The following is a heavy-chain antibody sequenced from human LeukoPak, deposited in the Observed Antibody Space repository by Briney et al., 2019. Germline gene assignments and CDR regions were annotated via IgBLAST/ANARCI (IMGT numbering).Heavy chain of an antibody. J-gene: IGHJ3*02. CDR1: GGSMSSYY. CDR2: IYYSGST. D-gene: IGHD4-11*01. CDR3: ARPNSNYLGNDAFDI. V-gene: IGHV4-59*01. Sequence: KTSETLSLTCTVSGGSMSSYYWTWIRQPPGKGLEWIGYIYYSGSTNYNPSLKSRVTISVDTSKNQFPLKLSSVTAADTAVYYCARPNSNYLGNDAFDIWGQGTMVTVSS.